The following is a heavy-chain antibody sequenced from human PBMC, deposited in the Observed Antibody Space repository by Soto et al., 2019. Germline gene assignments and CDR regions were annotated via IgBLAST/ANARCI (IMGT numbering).Heavy chain of an antibody. CDR1: GFTFSSYG. CDR3: ARDFYPRTLGNRDPFTGY. D-gene: IGHD2-8*02. Sequence: GGSLRLSCAASGFTFSSYGMHWVRQAPGKGLEWVAVIWYDGSNKYYADSVKGRFTISRDNSKNTLYLQMNSLRAEDTAVYYCARDFYPRTLGNRDPFTGYWGQGTLVTVSS. V-gene: IGHV3-33*01. CDR2: IWYDGSNK. J-gene: IGHJ4*02.